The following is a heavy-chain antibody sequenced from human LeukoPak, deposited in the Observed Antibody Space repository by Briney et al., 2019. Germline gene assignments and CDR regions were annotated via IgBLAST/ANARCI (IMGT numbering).Heavy chain of an antibody. V-gene: IGHV3-23*01. CDR1: GFTFSSYG. D-gene: IGHD3-22*01. J-gene: IGHJ4*02. CDR2: ISGSGGST. CDR3: AKVGPYDSSGYYGYY. Sequence: PGGTLRLSCAASGFTFSSYGMSWVRQAPGKGLEWVSAISGSGGSTYYADSVKGRFTISGDNSKNTLYLQMNSLRAEDTAVYYCAKVGPYDSSGYYGYYWGQGTLVTVSS.